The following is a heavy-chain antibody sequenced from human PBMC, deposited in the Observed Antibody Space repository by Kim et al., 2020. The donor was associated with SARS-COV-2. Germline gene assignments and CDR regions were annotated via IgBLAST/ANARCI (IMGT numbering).Heavy chain of an antibody. D-gene: IGHD3-10*01. CDR2: IYYSGST. CDR1: GGSISSSSYY. V-gene: IGHV4-39*07. CDR3: ATTPGLLWFGETFDY. Sequence: SETLSLTCTVSGGSISSSSYYWGWIRQPPGKGLEWIGSIYYSGSTYYNPSLKSRVTISVDTSKNQFSLKLSSVTAADTAVYYCATTPGLLWFGETFDYWGQGTLVTVSS. J-gene: IGHJ4*02.